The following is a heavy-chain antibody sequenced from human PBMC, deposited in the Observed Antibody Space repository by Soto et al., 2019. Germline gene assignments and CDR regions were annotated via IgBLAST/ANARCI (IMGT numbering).Heavy chain of an antibody. V-gene: IGHV5-10-1*01. CDR2: IDPSDSYT. D-gene: IGHD3-10*01. Sequence: GESLKISCKGSGYSFTSYWISWVRQMPGKGLEWMGRIDPSDSYTNYSPSFQGHVTISADKSISTAYLQWSSLKASDTAMYYCARWATHYYGSGSYYTNYYGMDVWGQGTTVTVSS. CDR1: GYSFTSYW. CDR3: ARWATHYYGSGSYYTNYYGMDV. J-gene: IGHJ6*02.